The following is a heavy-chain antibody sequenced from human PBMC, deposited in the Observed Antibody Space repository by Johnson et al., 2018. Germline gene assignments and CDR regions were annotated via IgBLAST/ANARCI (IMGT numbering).Heavy chain of an antibody. CDR2: IRNQGNT. V-gene: IGHV3-72*01. CDR3: GRTLDN. Sequence: VQLVESGGGLAQPGRSLRLSCTASGFTVSDSHMDWVRQAPGKGLEWIGRIRNQGNTQYAASVKGRCTISRDASKNLVYLQMDNLRTEDTAVYHCGRTLDNGGQGTLVTVSS. J-gene: IGHJ4*02. CDR1: GFTVSDSH.